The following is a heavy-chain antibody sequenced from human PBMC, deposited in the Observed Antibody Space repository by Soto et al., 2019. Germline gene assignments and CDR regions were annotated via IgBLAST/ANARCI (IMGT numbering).Heavy chain of an antibody. CDR2: IIPIFGTA. D-gene: IGHD3-10*01. J-gene: IGHJ4*02. CDR1: GGTFSSYA. Sequence: QVQLVQSGAEVKKPGSSVKVSCKASGGTFSSYAISWVRQAPGQGLEWMGGIIPIFGTANYAQKFQGRVTITADESTSTAYMELSSLRSEATAVYYWARVRDYYGSGSYWGFDYWGQGTLVTVSS. CDR3: ARVRDYYGSGSYWGFDY. V-gene: IGHV1-69*01.